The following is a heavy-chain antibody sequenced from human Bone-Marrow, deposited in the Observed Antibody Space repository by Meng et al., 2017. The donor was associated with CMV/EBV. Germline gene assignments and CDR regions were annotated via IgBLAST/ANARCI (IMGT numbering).Heavy chain of an antibody. CDR3: AITYHWNDVGGYY. Sequence: SVKVSCKASGGTFSSYTISWVRQAPGQGLEWMGRIIPILGIANYAQKFQGRVTITADKSTSTAYMELSSQRSEDTAVYYCAITYHWNDVGGYYWGQGTLVTVSS. D-gene: IGHD1-1*01. V-gene: IGHV1-69*02. J-gene: IGHJ4*02. CDR2: IIPILGIA. CDR1: GGTFSSYT.